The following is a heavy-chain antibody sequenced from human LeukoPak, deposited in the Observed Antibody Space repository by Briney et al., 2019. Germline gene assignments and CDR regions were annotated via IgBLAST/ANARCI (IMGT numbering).Heavy chain of an antibody. CDR2: FGTRSTSV. J-gene: IGHJ4*02. Sequence: GGSLRLSCTASGFTFSGYSMNWIRQAPGKGLEWVSSFGTRSTSVYHAGSVKGRFAISRDNAKNSLHLQMNSLRAEDTALYYCAREVSEGFDFWGQGTLVTVSS. V-gene: IGHV3-21*01. D-gene: IGHD3-22*01. CDR1: GFTFSGYS. CDR3: AREVSEGFDF.